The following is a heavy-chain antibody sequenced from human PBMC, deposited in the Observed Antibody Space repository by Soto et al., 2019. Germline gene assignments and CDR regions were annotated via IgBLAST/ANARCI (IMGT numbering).Heavy chain of an antibody. V-gene: IGHV3-73*02. D-gene: IGHD3-3*02. Sequence: EVQLVESGGGLVQPGGSLKLSCAASGFSFSDFAIDWVRQASGKGLEWVARIRSKGDSYATAYTESVKGRSTISRDDSKTTAYLQMNSLKTEDTAVYYCAYIRGWGQGTLVTGSS. CDR3: AYIRG. CDR1: GFSFSDFA. J-gene: IGHJ4*02. CDR2: IRSKGDSYAT.